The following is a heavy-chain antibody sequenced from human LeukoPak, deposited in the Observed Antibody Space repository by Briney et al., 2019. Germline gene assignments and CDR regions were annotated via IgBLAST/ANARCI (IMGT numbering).Heavy chain of an antibody. J-gene: IGHJ5*02. CDR3: AREGWFGELLNWFDP. CDR1: GFTFSSYS. V-gene: IGHV3-21*01. D-gene: IGHD3-10*01. Sequence: GGSLRLSCAASGFTFSSYSMNWVRQAPGKGLEWVSSISGSSSYIYYADSVKGRFTISRDNAKNSLYLQMNSLRAEDTAVYYCAREGWFGELLNWFDPWGQGTLVTVSS. CDR2: ISGSSSYI.